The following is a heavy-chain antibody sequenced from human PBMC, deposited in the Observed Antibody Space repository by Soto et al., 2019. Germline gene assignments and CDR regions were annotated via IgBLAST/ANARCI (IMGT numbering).Heavy chain of an antibody. J-gene: IGHJ6*02. V-gene: IGHV3-11*01. CDR3: ARARSSLQLSFMGV. CDR2: ISNSASTI. D-gene: IGHD2-2*01. Sequence: PGGSLRLSCAASGFTLSDYYMSWIRQAPGKGLEWVSFISNSASTIYYADSVKGRFTISRDNAKNSLSLQMNGLRAEDSAMYYCARARSSLQLSFMGVWGQGTTVTVSS. CDR1: GFTLSDYY.